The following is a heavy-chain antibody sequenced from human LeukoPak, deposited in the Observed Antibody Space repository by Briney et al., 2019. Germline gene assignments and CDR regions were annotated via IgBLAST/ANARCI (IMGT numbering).Heavy chain of an antibody. J-gene: IGHJ4*02. V-gene: IGHV3-23*01. CDR1: GFTFSSYS. CDR2: ISGSGGST. Sequence: PGGSLRLSCAASGFTFSSYSMNWVRQAPGKGLEWVSAISGSGGSTYYADSVKGRFTISRDNSKNTLYLQMNSLRAEDTAVYYCAKMVWFGESLDYWGQGTLVTVSS. D-gene: IGHD3-10*01. CDR3: AKMVWFGESLDY.